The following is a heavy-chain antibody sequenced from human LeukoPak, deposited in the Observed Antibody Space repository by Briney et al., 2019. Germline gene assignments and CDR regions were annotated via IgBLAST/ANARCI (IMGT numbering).Heavy chain of an antibody. CDR2: IYSGGST. V-gene: IGHV3-53*05. CDR1: GFTVSSNY. Sequence: GGSLRLSCAASGFTVSSNYMSWVRQAPGKGLEWVSVIYSGGSTYYADSVKGRFTISRDNSKNTLYLQMNSLRAEDTAVYYCARDFRSTMIVSDYWGQGTLVTVSS. CDR3: ARDFRSTMIVSDY. J-gene: IGHJ4*02. D-gene: IGHD3-22*01.